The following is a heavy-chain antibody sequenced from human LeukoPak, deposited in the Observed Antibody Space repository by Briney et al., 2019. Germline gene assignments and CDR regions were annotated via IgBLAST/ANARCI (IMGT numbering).Heavy chain of an antibody. CDR3: ARVGWPDDY. D-gene: IGHD2-15*01. CDR1: GFTFSSYS. V-gene: IGHV3-21*01. Sequence: PGGSLRLSCAASGFTFSSYSMNWVRQAPGKGLEWVSSISNSSSYIYCADSVKGRFTISRDNAKNSLYLQMNSLRAEDTAVYYCARVGWPDDYWGQGTLVTVSS. CDR2: ISNSSSYI. J-gene: IGHJ4*02.